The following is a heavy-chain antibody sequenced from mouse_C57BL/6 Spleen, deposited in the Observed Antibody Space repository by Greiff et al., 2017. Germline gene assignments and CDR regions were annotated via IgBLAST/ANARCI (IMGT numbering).Heavy chain of an antibody. D-gene: IGHD2-2*01. CDR1: GYAFSSSW. CDR3: ARGMVTTRGYAMDY. CDR2: IYPGDGDT. V-gene: IGHV1-82*01. J-gene: IGHJ4*01. Sequence: QVQLKESGPELVKPGASVKISCKASGYAFSSSWMNWVKQRPGKGLEWIGRIYPGDGDTNYNGKFKGKATLTADKSSSTAYMQLSSLTSEDSAVYFCARGMVTTRGYAMDYWGQGTSVTVSS.